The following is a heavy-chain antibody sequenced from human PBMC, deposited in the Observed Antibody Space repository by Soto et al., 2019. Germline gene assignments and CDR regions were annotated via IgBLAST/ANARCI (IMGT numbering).Heavy chain of an antibody. CDR1: GYTFTSYG. V-gene: IGHV1-18*01. CDR2: ISAYNGNT. D-gene: IGHD6-19*01. CDR3: ARDKPHIAVAGPYYGMDV. J-gene: IGHJ6*02. Sequence: QVQLVQSGAEVKKPGASVKVSCKASGYTFTSYGISWVRQAPGQGLEWMGWISAYNGNTNYAQKLQGRVTMTTDTSTSTAYMELRSLRADATDVYYCARDKPHIAVAGPYYGMDVWGQGTTVTVS.